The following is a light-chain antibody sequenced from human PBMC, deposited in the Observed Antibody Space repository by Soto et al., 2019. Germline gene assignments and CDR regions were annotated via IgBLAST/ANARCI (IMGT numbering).Light chain of an antibody. Sequence: QSALTQPRSVSGSPGQSVTISCTGSSSDVGAYDYVSWYQHHPGTAPKLMIYDVSMRPSGVPDRFSGSKSGNTASLTISGLQAEDEADYYCCSYAGSYTFYVFGTGTKLTV. CDR3: CSYAGSYTFYV. CDR1: SSDVGAYDY. V-gene: IGLV2-11*01. CDR2: DVS. J-gene: IGLJ1*01.